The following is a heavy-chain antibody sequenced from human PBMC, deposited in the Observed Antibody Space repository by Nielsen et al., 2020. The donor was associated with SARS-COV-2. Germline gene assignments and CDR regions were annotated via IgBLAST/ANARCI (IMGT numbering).Heavy chain of an antibody. Sequence: GGSLRLSCAASGFTFSDYYMSWIRQAPGKGLEGVSYISDSSSYTNYADSVKGRFTISRDNAKNSLYLQMNSLRAEDTAVYYCATENVDKRDYGLDVWGQGTTVTVSS. D-gene: IGHD5-12*01. CDR3: ATENVDKRDYGLDV. J-gene: IGHJ6*02. CDR2: ISDSSSYT. V-gene: IGHV3-11*03. CDR1: GFTFSDYY.